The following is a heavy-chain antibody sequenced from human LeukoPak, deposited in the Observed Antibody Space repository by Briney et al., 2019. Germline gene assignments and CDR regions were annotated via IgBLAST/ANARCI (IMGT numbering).Heavy chain of an antibody. CDR1: GFTFSSYA. Sequence: TGGSLRLSCAASGFTFSSYAMSWVRQAPGKGLEWVSAISGSGGSTYYADSVKGRFTISRDNSKNTLYLQMNSLRAEDTAVYYCAKGGDDVYWYFDLWGRGTLVTVSS. J-gene: IGHJ2*01. V-gene: IGHV3-23*01. CDR2: ISGSGGST. D-gene: IGHD1-1*01. CDR3: AKGGDDVYWYFDL.